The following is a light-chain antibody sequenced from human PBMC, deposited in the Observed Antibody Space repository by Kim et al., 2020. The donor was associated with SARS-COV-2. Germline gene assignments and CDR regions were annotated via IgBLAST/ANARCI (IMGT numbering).Light chain of an antibody. CDR3: QQRSKWPPLT. Sequence: SQGEGATLSCRSRQSVSSYLAWYQPNPGQATCRLIYYASHGTTGIPARFSGSGSGTDFTLTISSLEREDFAVYYCQQRSKWPPLTFGGGTKVDIK. CDR2: YAS. CDR1: QSVSSY. V-gene: IGKV3-11*01. J-gene: IGKJ4*01.